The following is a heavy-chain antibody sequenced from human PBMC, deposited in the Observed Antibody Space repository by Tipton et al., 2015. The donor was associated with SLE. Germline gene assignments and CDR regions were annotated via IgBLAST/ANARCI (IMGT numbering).Heavy chain of an antibody. J-gene: IGHJ6*02. V-gene: IGHV3-30*04. Sequence: QLVQSGGGVVQPGRSLRLSCAASGFTFSSYAMHWVRQAPGKGLEWVAVISYDGSNKYYADSVKGRFTISRDNSKNTLYLQMNSLRAEDTAVYYCARVLSYSGQQLDLYYYYGMDVWGQGTTVTVSS. CDR1: GFTFSSYA. CDR3: ARVLSYSGQQLDLYYYYGMDV. CDR2: ISYDGSNK. D-gene: IGHD6-13*01.